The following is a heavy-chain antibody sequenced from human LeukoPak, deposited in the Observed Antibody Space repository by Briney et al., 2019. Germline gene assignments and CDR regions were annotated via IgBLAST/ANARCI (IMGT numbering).Heavy chain of an antibody. Sequence: GGSLRLSCAASGFTFSSYATHWVRQAPGKRLEYVSAISSNGGSTYYANSVKGRFTISRDNSKNTLYLQMGSLRAEDTAVYYCAKEAYTTPFDYWGQGTLVAVSS. CDR1: GFTFSSYA. J-gene: IGHJ4*02. V-gene: IGHV3-64*01. D-gene: IGHD3-16*01. CDR3: AKEAYTTPFDY. CDR2: ISSNGGST.